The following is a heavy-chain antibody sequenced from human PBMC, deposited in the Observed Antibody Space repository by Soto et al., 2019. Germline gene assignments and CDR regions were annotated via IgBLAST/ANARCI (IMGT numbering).Heavy chain of an antibody. Sequence: PGGSLRLSCAASGFTFSSYWMSWVRQAPGKGLEWVANIKQDGSEKYYVDYVKGRFTISRDNAKNSLYLQMNSLRAEDTAVYYCARRFLEWLSPDYYYYYMDVWGKGTPVTVSS. V-gene: IGHV3-7*01. CDR2: IKQDGSEK. J-gene: IGHJ6*03. D-gene: IGHD3-3*01. CDR1: GFTFSSYW. CDR3: ARRFLEWLSPDYYYYYMDV.